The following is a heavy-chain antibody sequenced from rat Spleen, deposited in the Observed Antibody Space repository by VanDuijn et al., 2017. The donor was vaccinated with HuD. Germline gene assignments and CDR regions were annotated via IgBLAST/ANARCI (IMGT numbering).Heavy chain of an antibody. CDR3: ARHGYDGSYYYAYVMDA. J-gene: IGHJ4*01. Sequence: EVQLVESGGGLVQPGRSMSLSCAASGFIFSNYYMVWVRQAPTKGLEWVASITTGGAITSYRDSVKGRFTISRDTAKSTLYLQMDSLRSEDTATYYCARHGYDGSYYYAYVMDAWGQGASVTVSS. D-gene: IGHD1-12*02. CDR2: ITTGGAIT. V-gene: IGHV5-25*01. CDR1: GFIFSNYY.